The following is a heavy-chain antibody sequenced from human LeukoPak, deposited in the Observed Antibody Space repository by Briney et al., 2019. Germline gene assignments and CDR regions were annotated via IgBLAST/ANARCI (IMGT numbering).Heavy chain of an antibody. J-gene: IGHJ6*02. V-gene: IGHV1-69*13. CDR3: ARSVDSSGWPYYYYGMDV. D-gene: IGHD6-19*01. Sequence: AASVKVSCKASGYTFTSYGISWVRQAPGQGLEWMGGIIPIFGTANYAQKFQGRVTITADESTSTAYMELSSLRSEDTAVYYCARSVDSSGWPYYYYGMDVWGQGTTVTVSS. CDR2: IIPIFGTA. CDR1: GYTFTSYG.